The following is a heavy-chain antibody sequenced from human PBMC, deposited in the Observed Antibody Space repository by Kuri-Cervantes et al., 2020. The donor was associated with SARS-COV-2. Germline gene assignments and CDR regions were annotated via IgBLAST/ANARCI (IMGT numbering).Heavy chain of an antibody. J-gene: IGHJ3*01. V-gene: IGHV3-49*04. CDR2: IRSKAYGGTT. CDR1: GFTFGDYA. D-gene: IGHD3-3*01. CDR3: AKPHEPGISGSLCPFDF. Sequence: GGSLRLSCTASGFTFGDYAMSWVRQAPGKGLEWVGFIRSKAYGGTTEYAASVKGRFTISRDDSKSIAYLQMNSLKTEDTAVYYCAKPHEPGISGSLCPFDFWGQGTMVTVSS.